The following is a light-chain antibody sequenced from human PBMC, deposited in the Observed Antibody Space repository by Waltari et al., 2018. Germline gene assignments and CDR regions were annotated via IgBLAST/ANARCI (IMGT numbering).Light chain of an antibody. CDR3: AAWDDSLSGVV. CDR1: SPNIGSNY. CDR2: RSN. V-gene: IGLV1-47*01. J-gene: IGLJ2*01. Sequence: QSVLTQPPSASGTPGQRVTISCFGSSPNIGSNYVYWYQQLPGTAPKLLIYRSNQRPSGVPDRFSGSKSGTSASLAISGLRSEDEADYHCAAWDDSLSGVVFGGGTKLTVL.